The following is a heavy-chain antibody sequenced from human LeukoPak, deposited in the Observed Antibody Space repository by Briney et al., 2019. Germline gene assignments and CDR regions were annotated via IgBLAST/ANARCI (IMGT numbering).Heavy chain of an antibody. V-gene: IGHV3-30*19. CDR1: GFTFSSYG. CDR2: ISYDGSNK. Sequence: GGSLRLSCAASGFTFSSYGMHWVRQAPGKGLEWVAVISYDGSNKYYADSVKGRFTISRDNSKNTLYLQMNSLRAEDTAVYYCAKDQGGSYTYYFDYWGQGTLVTVSS. D-gene: IGHD1-26*01. J-gene: IGHJ4*02. CDR3: AKDQGGSYTYYFDY.